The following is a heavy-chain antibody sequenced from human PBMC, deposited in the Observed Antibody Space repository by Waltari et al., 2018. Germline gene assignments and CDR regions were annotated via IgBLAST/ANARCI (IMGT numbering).Heavy chain of an antibody. CDR1: GFSLSTSGVG. CDR3: AHLYYYDSSGYHDAFDI. J-gene: IGHJ3*02. V-gene: IGHV2-5*01. D-gene: IGHD3-22*01. CDR2: IYWNDDK. Sequence: QITLKESGPTLVKPTQTLTLTCTFSGFSLSTSGVGVGGIRQPPGKALEWLALIYWNDDKRYSPSLKSRLTITKDTSKNQVVLTMTNMDPVDTATYYCAHLYYYDSSGYHDAFDIWGQGTMVTVSS.